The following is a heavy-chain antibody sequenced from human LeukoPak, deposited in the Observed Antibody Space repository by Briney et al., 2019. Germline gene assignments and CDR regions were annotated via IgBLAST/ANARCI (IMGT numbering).Heavy chain of an antibody. D-gene: IGHD1-26*01. V-gene: IGHV3-30-3*01. CDR1: GFTFSSYA. CDR3: ANQGGSLTEVGYYMDV. J-gene: IGHJ6*03. CDR2: ISYDGSNK. Sequence: GGSLRLSCAASGFTFSSYAMHWVRQAPGKGLEWVAVISYDGSNKYYTDSVKGRFTISRDNSKNTLYLQMSSLRVEDMAVYYCANQGGSLTEVGYYMDVWGKGTTVTVSS.